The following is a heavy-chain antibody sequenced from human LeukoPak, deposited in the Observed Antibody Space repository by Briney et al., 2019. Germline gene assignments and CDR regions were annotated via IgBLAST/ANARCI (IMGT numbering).Heavy chain of an antibody. J-gene: IGHJ4*02. Sequence: SETLSLTCTVSGGSIGRYYWRWIRQPPGKGLEWIGYIYYSGSTNYNPSLKSRLTISLDTSNKHSSLTLTSVTAADTAVYYCARLSDHDYSDYSVDYWGQGTLVTVSS. CDR1: GGSIGRYY. CDR3: ARLSDHDYSDYSVDY. V-gene: IGHV4-59*01. CDR2: IYYSGST. D-gene: IGHD4-11*01.